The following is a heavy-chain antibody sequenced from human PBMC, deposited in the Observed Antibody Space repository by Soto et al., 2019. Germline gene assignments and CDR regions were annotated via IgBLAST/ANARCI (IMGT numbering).Heavy chain of an antibody. CDR3: AREMYTTRGSPFDY. D-gene: IGHD3-16*01. CDR1: GYTSTSHD. CDR2: MNPSRGNT. Sequence: ASVKVSGKASGYTSTSHDINWVRQATGQGLEWMGWMNPSRGNTSYAQRFQGRVTMTRDTSTSTAYMEVSSLRSEDTAVYYCAREMYTTRGSPFDYWGQRTLVTVLL. J-gene: IGHJ4*02. V-gene: IGHV1-8*01.